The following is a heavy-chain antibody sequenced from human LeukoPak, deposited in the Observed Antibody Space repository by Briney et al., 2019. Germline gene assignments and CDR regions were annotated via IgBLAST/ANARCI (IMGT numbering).Heavy chain of an antibody. J-gene: IGHJ4*02. CDR3: ARHARTTLVPGVITPHFDY. D-gene: IGHD3-10*01. V-gene: IGHV4-59*08. Sequence: SETLSLTCTVSGGSLTNYYWSWIRQPPGKGLEWIAYIYYSGSTNYNPSLKSRVTISVDTSKNQFSLKLSSVTAADTAVYYSARHARTTLVPGVITPHFDYWGQGTLVTVSS. CDR2: IYYSGST. CDR1: GGSLTNYY.